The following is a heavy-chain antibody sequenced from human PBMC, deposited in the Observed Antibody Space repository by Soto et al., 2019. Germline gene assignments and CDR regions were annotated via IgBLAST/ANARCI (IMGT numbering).Heavy chain of an antibody. J-gene: IGHJ5*02. CDR1: GYTFTGYY. Sequence: QVQLVQSGAEVKKPGASVKVSYKASGYTFTGYYMHWVRQAPGQGLEWMGWINPNSGGTNYAQKFQGWVTMTRDTSISTAYMELSRLRSDDTAVYYCARAVPESASIAADNWFDPWGQGTLVTVSS. D-gene: IGHD6-13*01. V-gene: IGHV1-2*04. CDR3: ARAVPESASIAADNWFDP. CDR2: INPNSGGT.